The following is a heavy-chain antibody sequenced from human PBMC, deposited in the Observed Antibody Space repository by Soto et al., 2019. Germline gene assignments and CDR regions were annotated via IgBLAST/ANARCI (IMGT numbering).Heavy chain of an antibody. V-gene: IGHV1-69*01. D-gene: IGHD6-19*01. CDR3: WSGVIAVVSSRAYYSMDV. CDR2: IIPVFGIV. Sequence: QVQLVQSGAEVKKPGSSVKVSCKASGGTPSNSAISWVRQAPGQGLEWVGGIIPVFGIVNYAQNFQGRVTITADESTNTASMELGSMRSADSAVKCWWSGVIAVVSSRAYYSMDVWGQGTTVTVSS. J-gene: IGHJ6*02. CDR1: GGTPSNSA.